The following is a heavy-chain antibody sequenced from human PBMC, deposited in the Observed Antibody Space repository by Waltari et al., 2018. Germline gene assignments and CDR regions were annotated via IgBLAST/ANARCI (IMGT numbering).Heavy chain of an antibody. J-gene: IGHJ4*02. Sequence: QVQLVESGGGVVQPGRSLRLSCAASGFTFSSSGMHWVRPAPGKGLEWVAVISYDGSNKYYADSVKGRFTISRDNSKNTLYLQMNSLRAEDTAVYYCAKGGSMVRGVIKEYFDYWGQGTLVTVSS. D-gene: IGHD3-10*01. CDR2: ISYDGSNK. CDR3: AKGGSMVRGVIKEYFDY. V-gene: IGHV3-30*18. CDR1: GFTFSSSG.